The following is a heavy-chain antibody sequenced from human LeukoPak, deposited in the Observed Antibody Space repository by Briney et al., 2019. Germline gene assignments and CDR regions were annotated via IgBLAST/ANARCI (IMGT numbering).Heavy chain of an antibody. CDR2: ISSSSSYI. D-gene: IGHD3-3*01. J-gene: IGHJ6*03. CDR1: GFTFSSYS. Sequence: GGSLRLSCAASGFTFSSYSMNWVRQAPGKGLEWVSSISSSSSYIYYADSVKGRFTISRDNAKNSLYLQMNSLRAEDTAVYYCARDGSGITIFGVVYPPEAYMDVWGKGTTVTVSS. CDR3: ARDGSGITIFGVVYPPEAYMDV. V-gene: IGHV3-21*01.